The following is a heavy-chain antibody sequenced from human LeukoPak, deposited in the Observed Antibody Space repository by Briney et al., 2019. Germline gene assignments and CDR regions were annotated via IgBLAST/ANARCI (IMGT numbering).Heavy chain of an antibody. CDR1: GGSISNYY. CDR3: ARGFGYYNYYYYYMDV. Sequence: SETLSLTCTVSGGSISNYYWAWIRQPPGKGLEWIGSIYYSGSTYNNPSLKSRVTISVDTSKNQFSLNLTSVTAADTAVYYCARGFGYYNYYYYYMDVWGKGTTVTVSS. V-gene: IGHV4-39*07. J-gene: IGHJ6*03. CDR2: IYYSGST. D-gene: IGHD3-3*01.